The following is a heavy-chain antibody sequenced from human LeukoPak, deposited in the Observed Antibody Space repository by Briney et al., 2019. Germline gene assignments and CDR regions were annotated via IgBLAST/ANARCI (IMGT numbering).Heavy chain of an antibody. CDR2: ISSSSSYI. J-gene: IGHJ4*02. CDR1: GFTFSSYS. D-gene: IGHD6-13*01. CDR3: ARVRGEGRSWYLDY. V-gene: IGHV3-21*01. Sequence: GGSLRLSCAASGFTFSSYSMNWVRQAPGKGLEWVSSISSSSSYIYYADSVKGRFTISRDNAKNSLYLQMNSLRAEDTAVYYCARVRGEGRSWYLDYWGQGTLVTVSS.